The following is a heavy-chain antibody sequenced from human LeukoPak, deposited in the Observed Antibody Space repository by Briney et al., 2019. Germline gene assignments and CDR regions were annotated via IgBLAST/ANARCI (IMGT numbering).Heavy chain of an antibody. V-gene: IGHV3-7*03. Sequence: PGGSLRLSCAVSGFTFSGFWMSWSRQAPGKGLEWVASINSDGSEGYYADVVKGRFTISRDSSQNTLYLQMNSLRAEDTAVYYCAKDKNTGRSASDYWGQGILVTVSS. CDR1: GFTFSGFW. CDR2: INSDGSEG. J-gene: IGHJ4*02. D-gene: IGHD1-1*01. CDR3: AKDKNTGRSASDY.